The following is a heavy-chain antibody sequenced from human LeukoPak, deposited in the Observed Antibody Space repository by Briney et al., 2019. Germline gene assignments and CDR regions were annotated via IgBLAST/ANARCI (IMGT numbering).Heavy chain of an antibody. CDR1: GGSFSGYY. Sequence: SETLSLTCAVYGGSFSGYYWSWIRQPPGKGLEWIGEINHSGGTNYNPSLKSRVTISVDTSKNQFSLKLSSVTAADTAVYYCARGSSGWYGRDFDYWGQGTLVTVSS. CDR3: ARGSSGWYGRDFDY. CDR2: INHSGGT. J-gene: IGHJ4*02. V-gene: IGHV4-34*01. D-gene: IGHD6-19*01.